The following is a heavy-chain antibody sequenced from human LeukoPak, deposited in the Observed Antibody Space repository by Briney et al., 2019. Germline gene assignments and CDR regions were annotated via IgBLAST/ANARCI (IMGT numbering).Heavy chain of an antibody. J-gene: IGHJ4*02. CDR1: GDSFSSSSYF. CDR3: ARHYSGTYYRFDS. Sequence: PSETLSLTCTVSGDSFSSSSYFWDWIRQAPGKGLEWIGTISSSGNTYYNPSLKSRVTMSVDTSKNQFSLKLTSATAADTTVYYCARHYSGTYYRFDSWGQGTLVTVSS. CDR2: ISSSGNT. V-gene: IGHV4-39*01. D-gene: IGHD1-26*01.